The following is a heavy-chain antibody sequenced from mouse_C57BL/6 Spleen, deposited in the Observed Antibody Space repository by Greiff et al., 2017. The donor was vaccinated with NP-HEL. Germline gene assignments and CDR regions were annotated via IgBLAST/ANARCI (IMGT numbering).Heavy chain of an antibody. CDR2: IYIGNGYT. CDR3: ARWYYGSSYWYFDV. CDR1: GYTFTSYG. J-gene: IGHJ1*03. V-gene: IGHV1-58*01. D-gene: IGHD1-1*01. Sequence: EVKLVESGAELVRPGSSVKMSCKTSGYTFTSYGINWVKQRPGQGLEWIGYIYIGNGYTEYNEKFKGKATLTSDTSSSTAYMQLSSLTSEDSAIYFCARWYYGSSYWYFDVWGTGTTVTVSS.